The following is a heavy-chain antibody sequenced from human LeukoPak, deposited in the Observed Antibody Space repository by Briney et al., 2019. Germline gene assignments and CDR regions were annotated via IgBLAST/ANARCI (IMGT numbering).Heavy chain of an antibody. CDR1: GFTFSSYE. CDR3: ARGHGGLGGMDV. V-gene: IGHV3-48*03. J-gene: IGHJ6*02. D-gene: IGHD2-15*01. CDR2: ISSTAGTM. Sequence: GGSLRLSCAASGFTFSSYEMNWVRQAPGKGLEWVSYISSTAGTMYYADSVKGRFTISRDNAKNSLYLQMNSLRAEDTAVYHCARGHGGLGGMDVWGLGTTVIVS.